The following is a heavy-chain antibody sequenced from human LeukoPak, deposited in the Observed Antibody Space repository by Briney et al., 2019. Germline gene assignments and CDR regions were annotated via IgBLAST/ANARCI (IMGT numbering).Heavy chain of an antibody. CDR2: ISEDATNK. CDR3: ARSMRGYAILTGYFDY. J-gene: IGHJ4*02. V-gene: IGHV3-30-3*01. Sequence: GGSLRLSWAASGFSLSSYAMQWVRQAPGKGPEWVSGISEDATNKYHADSVKGRFTISRDNSKNTLHLQMDSLRPEDTAVYYCARSMRGYAILTGYFDYWGQGTLVTVSS. D-gene: IGHD3-9*01. CDR1: GFSLSSYA.